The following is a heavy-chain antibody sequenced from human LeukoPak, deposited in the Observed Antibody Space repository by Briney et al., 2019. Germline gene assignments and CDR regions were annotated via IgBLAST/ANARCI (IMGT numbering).Heavy chain of an antibody. CDR2: FDPEDGET. V-gene: IGHV1-24*01. CDR1: GYTLTELS. J-gene: IGHJ4*02. D-gene: IGHD1-26*01. Sequence: ASVKVSCKVSGYTLTELSMHWVRQAPGKGLEWMGGFDPEDGETIYAQKFQGRVTMTEDTSTDTAYMELSSLRSEDTAVYYCATDPPNSGSSSGGSHWYYFDYWGQGTLVTVSS. CDR3: ATDPPNSGSSSGGSHWYYFDY.